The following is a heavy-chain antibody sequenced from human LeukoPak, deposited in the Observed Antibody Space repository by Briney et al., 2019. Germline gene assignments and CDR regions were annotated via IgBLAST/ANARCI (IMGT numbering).Heavy chain of an antibody. D-gene: IGHD1-26*01. CDR2: INTGRGDT. J-gene: IGHJ4*02. CDR1: GYTFASFA. Sequence: ASVKLSCKASGYTFASFAIHWVRQAPGQRLEWMGWINTGRGDTQYSQTFQGRITFTRDTSASTVHMELSTLISEDTALYYCARVRPRIQVGKLSIGGFDYWRQGTLLTVSS. V-gene: IGHV1-3*04. CDR3: ARVRPRIQVGKLSIGGFDY.